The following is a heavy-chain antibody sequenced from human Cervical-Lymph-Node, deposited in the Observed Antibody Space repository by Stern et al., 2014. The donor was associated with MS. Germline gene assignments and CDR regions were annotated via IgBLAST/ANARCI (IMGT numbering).Heavy chain of an antibody. J-gene: IGHJ5*02. CDR1: GDSISSSNW. CDR3: VRALGSSSFRYWFDP. Sequence: VQLEESGPGLVKPSGTLSLTCAVSGDSISSSNWWSWVRQSPGKGLEWVGDIYHAGTTNYNSTLKSRLTISADNSKNQFSVKLTSETAADTAVYYCVRALGSSSFRYWFDPWGQGTLVIVSS. V-gene: IGHV4-4*02. D-gene: IGHD6-13*01. CDR2: IYHAGTT.